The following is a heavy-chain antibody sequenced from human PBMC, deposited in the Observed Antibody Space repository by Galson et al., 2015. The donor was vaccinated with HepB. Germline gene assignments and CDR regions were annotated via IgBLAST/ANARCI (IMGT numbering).Heavy chain of an antibody. V-gene: IGHV3-21*01. D-gene: IGHD2/OR15-2a*01. CDR2: ISSSSSYI. CDR3: ARDGDPTWQYNWFDP. Sequence: SLRLSCAASGFTFSSYSMNWVRQAPGKGLEWVSSISSSSSYIYYADSVKGRFTISRDNAKNSLYLQMNSLRAEDTAVYYCARDGDPTWQYNWFDPWGQGTLVTVSS. J-gene: IGHJ5*02. CDR1: GFTFSSYS.